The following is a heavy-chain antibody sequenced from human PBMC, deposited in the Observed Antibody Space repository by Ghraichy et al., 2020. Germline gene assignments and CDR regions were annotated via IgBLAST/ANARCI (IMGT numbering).Heavy chain of an antibody. CDR2: ISAYNGNT. CDR3: ARVEGKQWLVKELGAFDI. V-gene: IGHV1-18*04. J-gene: IGHJ3*02. D-gene: IGHD6-19*01. CDR1: GYTFTSYG. Sequence: ASVKVSCKASGYTFTSYGISWVRQAPGQGLEWMGWISAYNGNTNYAQKLQGRVTMTTDTSTSTAYMELRSLRSDDTAVYYCARVEGKQWLVKELGAFDIWGQGTMVTVSS.